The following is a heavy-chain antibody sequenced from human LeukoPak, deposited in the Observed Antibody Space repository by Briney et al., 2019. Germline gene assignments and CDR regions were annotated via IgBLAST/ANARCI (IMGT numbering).Heavy chain of an antibody. J-gene: IGHJ6*02. V-gene: IGHV3-30*18. D-gene: IGHD2-2*03. Sequence: ARSLRLSCAASGFTFSSYGMHWVRQAPGKGLEWVAVISYDGSNKYYADSVKGRFTISRDNSKNTLYLQMNSLSAEDTAVYYCAKDHGFGYCSSTSCLGGYYYYYGMDVWGQGTTVTVSS. CDR1: GFTFSSYG. CDR3: AKDHGFGYCSSTSCLGGYYYYYGMDV. CDR2: ISYDGSNK.